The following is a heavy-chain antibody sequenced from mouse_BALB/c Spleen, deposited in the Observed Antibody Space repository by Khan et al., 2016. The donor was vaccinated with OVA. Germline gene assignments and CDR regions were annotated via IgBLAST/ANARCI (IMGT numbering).Heavy chain of an antibody. CDR2: INPSSGYT. CDR1: GYTFTSYW. J-gene: IGHJ2*01. D-gene: IGHD1-1*01. V-gene: IGHV1-7*01. CDR3: ARDSSDC. Sequence: QVQLKQSGAELAKPGASVKMSCKASGYTFTSYWMHWVKQRPGQGLEWIGYINPSSGYTEYNQNFKDKATLTADKSSSTAYMQLSSLTSEDSAVYYCARDSSDCWGQGTTLTVSS.